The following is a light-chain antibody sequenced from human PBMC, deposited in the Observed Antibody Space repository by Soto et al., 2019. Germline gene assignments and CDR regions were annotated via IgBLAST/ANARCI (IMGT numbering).Light chain of an antibody. Sequence: QSALTQPASVSGSPGQSITISCTGTSSDVGGYKYVSWYQQHPGKAPKLMIYEVTNRPSGVSKRFSGSKSGNTASLTISGLHTEDEADYYCSSYTSSSTLVFGGGTKLTVL. V-gene: IGLV2-14*01. CDR3: SSYTSSSTLV. CDR1: SSDVGGYKY. CDR2: EVT. J-gene: IGLJ3*02.